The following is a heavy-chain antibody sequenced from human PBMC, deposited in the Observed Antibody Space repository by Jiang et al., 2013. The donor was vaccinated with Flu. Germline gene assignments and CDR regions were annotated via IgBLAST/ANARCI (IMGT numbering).Heavy chain of an antibody. D-gene: IGHD4-17*01. CDR2: IYPGDSDT. V-gene: IGHV5-51*03. CDR1: GYSFTSYW. J-gene: IGHJ3*02. CDR3: ARMAGPYGDNRSRAFDI. Sequence: VQLVESGAEVKKPGESLKISCKGSGYSFTSYWIGWVRQMPGKGLEWMGIIYPGDSDTRYSPSFQGQVTISADKSISTAYLQWSSLKASDTAMYYCARMAGPYGDNRSRAFDIWGQGTMVTVSS.